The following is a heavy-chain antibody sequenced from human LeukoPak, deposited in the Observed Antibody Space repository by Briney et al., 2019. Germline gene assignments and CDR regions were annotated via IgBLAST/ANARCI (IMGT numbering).Heavy chain of an antibody. Sequence: SETLSLTCTVSGGSISSGSYYWSWIRQPAGKGLEWIGRIYTSGSTNYNPSLKSRVTISVDTSKNQFSLKLTSVTAADAAVYYCTKGRGIWGQGTLVTVSS. D-gene: IGHD3-10*01. J-gene: IGHJ4*02. V-gene: IGHV4-61*02. CDR3: TKGRGI. CDR2: IYTSGST. CDR1: GGSISSGSYY.